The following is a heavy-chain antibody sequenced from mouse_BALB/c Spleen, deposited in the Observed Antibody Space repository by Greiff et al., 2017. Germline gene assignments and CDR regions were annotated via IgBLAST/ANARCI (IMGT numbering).Heavy chain of an antibody. V-gene: IGHV14-3*02. CDR3: ARSTATAFYAMDY. D-gene: IGHD1-2*01. Sequence: EVKLQQSGAELVKPGASVKLSCTASGYNIKDTYMHWVKQRPEQGLEWIGRIDPANGNTKYDPKFQGKATITADTSSNTAYLQLSSLTSEDTAVYYCARSTATAFYAMDYWGQGTTVTVSS. J-gene: IGHJ4*01. CDR1: GYNIKDTY. CDR2: IDPANGNT.